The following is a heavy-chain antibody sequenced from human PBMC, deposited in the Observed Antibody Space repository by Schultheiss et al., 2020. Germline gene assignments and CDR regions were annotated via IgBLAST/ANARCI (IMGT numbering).Heavy chain of an antibody. CDR3: ARDIDYYGSGSYPGAFDI. D-gene: IGHD3-10*01. V-gene: IGHV1-18*01. CDR2: ISAYNGNT. CDR1: GYTFTSYG. Sequence: ASVKVSCKASGYTFTSYGISWVRQAPGQGLEWMGWISAYNGNTNYAQKLQGRVTMTTDTSTSTAYMELRSLRSDDTAVYYCARDIDYYGSGSYPGAFDIWGQGTMVTVSS. J-gene: IGHJ3*02.